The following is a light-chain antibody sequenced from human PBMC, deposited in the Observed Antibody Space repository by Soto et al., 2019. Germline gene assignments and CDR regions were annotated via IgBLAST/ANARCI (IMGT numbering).Light chain of an antibody. CDR2: GAS. CDR3: QQWLTTPRT. CDR1: QTISTC. J-gene: IGKJ1*01. Sequence: DIQMTQFPSSLSASVGDRVTITCRASQTISTCLNWYQQKAGTAPKLLIYGASDLESGIPSRFSGSGSGTYFTLTISSLQPEDFAIYYCQQWLTTPRTFGQGTRVEI. V-gene: IGKV1-39*01.